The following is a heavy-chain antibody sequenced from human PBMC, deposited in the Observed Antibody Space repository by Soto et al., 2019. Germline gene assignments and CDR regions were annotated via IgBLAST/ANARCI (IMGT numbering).Heavy chain of an antibody. CDR1: GGSISSGDYY. CDR2: IYYSGST. CDR3: ARDHSSSLYYYYGMDV. D-gene: IGHD6-6*01. J-gene: IGHJ6*02. Sequence: SETLSLTCTVSGGSISSGDYYWSWIRQPPGKGLEWIGYIYYSGSTYYNPSLKSRVTISVDTSKNQFSLKLSSVTAADTAVYYCARDHSSSLYYYYGMDVWGQGTTVTVSS. V-gene: IGHV4-30-4*01.